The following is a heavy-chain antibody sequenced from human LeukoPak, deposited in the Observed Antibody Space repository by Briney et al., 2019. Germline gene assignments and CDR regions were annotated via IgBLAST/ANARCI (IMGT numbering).Heavy chain of an antibody. CDR1: GYTFTSYY. CDR3: ARDSSGWLGEP. CDR2: INPSGGST. J-gene: IGHJ5*02. V-gene: IGHV1-46*01. Sequence: GASVKVSCKASGYTFTSYYMHWVRQAPGQGLEWMGIINPSGGSTSYAQKFQGRVTMARDTSTSTVYMELSSLRSEDTAVYYCARDSSGWLGEPWGQGTLVTVSS. D-gene: IGHD6-19*01.